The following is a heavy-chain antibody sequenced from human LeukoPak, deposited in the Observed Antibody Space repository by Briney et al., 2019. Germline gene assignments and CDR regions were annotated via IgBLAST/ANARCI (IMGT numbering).Heavy chain of an antibody. CDR2: IYYSGST. J-gene: IGHJ4*02. CDR1: GGSISSYY. V-gene: IGHV4-59*12. D-gene: IGHD3-16*01. Sequence: SETLSLTCTVSGGSISSYYWSWIRQPPGKGLEWIGYIYYSGSTNYNPSLKSRVTISADTSKNQFSLRLTSVTAADTAVYYCVREGYDYGDYWGQGTLVTVSS. CDR3: VREGYDYGDY.